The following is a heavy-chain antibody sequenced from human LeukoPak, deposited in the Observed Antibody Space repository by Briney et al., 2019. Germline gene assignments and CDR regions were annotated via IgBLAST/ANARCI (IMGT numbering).Heavy chain of an antibody. CDR3: ARHSNYFRYYYYYGMDV. Sequence: SETLSLTCTVSGGSISSYYWSWIRQPPGKGLEWIGYIYYSGSTNYNPPLKSRVTISVDTSKNQFSLKLSSVTAADTAVYYCARHSNYFRYYYYYGMDVWGQGTTVTVSS. J-gene: IGHJ6*02. D-gene: IGHD2/OR15-2a*01. V-gene: IGHV4-59*08. CDR2: IYYSGST. CDR1: GGSISSYY.